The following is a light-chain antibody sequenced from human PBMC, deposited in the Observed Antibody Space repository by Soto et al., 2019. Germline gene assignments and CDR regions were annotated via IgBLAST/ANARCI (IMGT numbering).Light chain of an antibody. CDR3: QKYNNGPPIT. Sequence: EIVMTQSPATLSVSPGERATLSCRASQSVSSNLAWYQQKPGQAPRLLIYGASIRATGIPARFSGSGSGTEFTLTISSLQSEEFAVYYCQKYNNGPPITFGQGTRLEIK. CDR2: GAS. V-gene: IGKV3D-15*01. J-gene: IGKJ5*01. CDR1: QSVSSN.